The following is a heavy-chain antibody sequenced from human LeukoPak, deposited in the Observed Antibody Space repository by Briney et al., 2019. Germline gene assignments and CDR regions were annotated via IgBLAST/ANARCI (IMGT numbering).Heavy chain of an antibody. CDR1: GFTFSSYG. D-gene: IGHD6-6*01. Sequence: PGGSLRLSCAASGFTFSSYGMHWVRQAPGKGLEWVAVMWFDGSNIYYADSVKGRFTISRDNSKNTLYPQMNSLRAEDTAVYYCARDYSSSWLRFFDYWGQGTLVTVSS. V-gene: IGHV3-33*01. CDR3: ARDYSSSWLRFFDY. J-gene: IGHJ4*02. CDR2: MWFDGSNI.